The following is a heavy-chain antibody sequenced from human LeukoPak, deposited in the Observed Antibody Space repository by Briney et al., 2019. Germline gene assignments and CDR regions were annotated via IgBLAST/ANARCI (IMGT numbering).Heavy chain of an antibody. V-gene: IGHV3-21*01. D-gene: IGHD1-26*01. CDR1: GFTLGSYV. CDR3: ARDQVGATAIDY. J-gene: IGHJ4*02. CDR2: ISSSSSYI. Sequence: GGSLRLSCLASGFTLGSYVMSWVRQAPGKGLEWVSAISSSSSYIYYADSVKGRFTISRDNAKNSLYLQMNSLRAEDTAVYYCARDQVGATAIDYWGQGTLVTVSS.